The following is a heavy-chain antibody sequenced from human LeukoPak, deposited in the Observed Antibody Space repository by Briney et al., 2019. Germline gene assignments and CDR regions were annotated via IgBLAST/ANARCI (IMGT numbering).Heavy chain of an antibody. Sequence: PSETLSLTCTVSGGSISSSSYYWGWIRQPPGKGLEWIGIIYYSGSTNYNPSLKSRVTISVDTSKNQFSLKLSSVTAADTAVYYCARDSRDGYNHYFDYWGQGTLVTVSS. CDR1: GGSISSSSYY. D-gene: IGHD5-24*01. CDR2: IYYSGST. J-gene: IGHJ4*02. CDR3: ARDSRDGYNHYFDY. V-gene: IGHV4-39*07.